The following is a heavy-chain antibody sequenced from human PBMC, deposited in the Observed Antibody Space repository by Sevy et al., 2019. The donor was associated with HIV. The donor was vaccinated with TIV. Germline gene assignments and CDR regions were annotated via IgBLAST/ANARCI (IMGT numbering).Heavy chain of an antibody. V-gene: IGHV5-51*01. CDR3: ARGSNGDYYDSSGYYRHYYYGMDV. CDR2: IYPGDSDT. D-gene: IGHD3-22*01. CDR1: GYSFTSYW. Sequence: GESLKISCKGSGYSFTSYWIGWVRQMPGKGLEWMGIIYPGDSDTRYSPSFQGQVTISADKSISTAYPQWSSLKASDTAMYYCARGSNGDYYDSSGYYRHYYYGMDVWGQGTTVTVSS. J-gene: IGHJ6*02.